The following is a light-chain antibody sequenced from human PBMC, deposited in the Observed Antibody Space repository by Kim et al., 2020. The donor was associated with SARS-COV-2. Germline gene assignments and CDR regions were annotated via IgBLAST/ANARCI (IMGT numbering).Light chain of an antibody. Sequence: VTIPCTGSSSNIGGGYDVHWYQQLPGTAPKLLIYGNSNRPSGVPDRFSGSKSGTSASLAITGLQAEDEADYYCQSYDSSLSGFYVFGTGTKVTVL. V-gene: IGLV1-40*01. CDR2: GNS. CDR1: SSNIGGGYD. CDR3: QSYDSSLSGFYV. J-gene: IGLJ1*01.